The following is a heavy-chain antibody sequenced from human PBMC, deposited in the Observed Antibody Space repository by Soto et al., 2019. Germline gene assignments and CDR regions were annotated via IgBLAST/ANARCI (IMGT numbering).Heavy chain of an antibody. Sequence: KTSETLSLTCTVSGGSISTFYWSWIRQPPGKGLEYIGSFYYTGRTNYKPSLNSRVTISVDTSKNQFSLKLTSVTAADTAVYYCAKYRDAYQGDWFDPWCQGTLVTVSS. J-gene: IGHJ5*02. D-gene: IGHD1-1*01. CDR1: GGSISTFY. CDR2: FYYTGRT. CDR3: AKYRDAYQGDWFDP. V-gene: IGHV4-59*01.